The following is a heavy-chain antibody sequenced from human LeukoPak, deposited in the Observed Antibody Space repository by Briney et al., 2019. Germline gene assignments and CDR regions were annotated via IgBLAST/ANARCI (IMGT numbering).Heavy chain of an antibody. CDR3: ETALYGSGSYNKAYMDV. Sequence: GGSLRLSCAASGFTFSSYWMHWVRQAPGKRLVWVSRINSDGSSTTYADSVKGRFTISRDNATNTLHLQMNSLRADDTAVYYCETALYGSGSYNKAYMDVWGKGTTVTISS. J-gene: IGHJ6*03. D-gene: IGHD3-10*01. CDR2: INSDGSST. CDR1: GFTFSSYW. V-gene: IGHV3-74*01.